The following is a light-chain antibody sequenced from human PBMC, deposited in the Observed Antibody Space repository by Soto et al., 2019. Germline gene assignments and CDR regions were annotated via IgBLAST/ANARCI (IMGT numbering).Light chain of an antibody. CDR3: QQYNNWPPTWT. Sequence: EILMTQSPATLSVSPGERATLSCRASQSVSSNLAWYQQKPGQAPRLLIYAVSTRATGIPARFSGSGSGTEFTLTINSLQSEDFAVYNCQQYNNWPPTWTFGQGTKVEI. CDR2: AVS. CDR1: QSVSSN. J-gene: IGKJ1*01. V-gene: IGKV3-15*01.